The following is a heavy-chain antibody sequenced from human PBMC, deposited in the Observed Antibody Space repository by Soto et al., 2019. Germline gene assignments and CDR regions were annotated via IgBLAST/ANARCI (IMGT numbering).Heavy chain of an antibody. CDR3: ARDSPIGSTFSGYDAIDS. CDR1: GGTFSTST. J-gene: IGHJ4*02. D-gene: IGHD5-12*01. Sequence: QVQLVQSGAEVNKPGSSVKVCCKASGGTFSTSTFTWVRQAPGQGLEWMGRTIPLLNVADYAQDFQGRLTITADKSTSTTYMELTSLTSKDTAVYYCARDSPIGSTFSGYDAIDSWGQGTLVTVSS. V-gene: IGHV1-69*08. CDR2: TIPLLNVA.